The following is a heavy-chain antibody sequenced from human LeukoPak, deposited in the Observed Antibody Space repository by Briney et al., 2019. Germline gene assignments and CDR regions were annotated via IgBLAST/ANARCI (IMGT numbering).Heavy chain of an antibody. CDR2: ISYDGVNK. J-gene: IGHJ4*02. D-gene: IGHD4-17*01. Sequence: PGGSLRLSCAASGFTFSSCGMHWVRQAPGKGLGWVAFISYDGVNKYYADSVKGRFTISRDSSKNTLYLQMNSLRAEDTAVYYCAMDGDYEGRLVGYWGQGTLVTVSS. V-gene: IGHV3-30*03. CDR3: AMDGDYEGRLVGY. CDR1: GFTFSSCG.